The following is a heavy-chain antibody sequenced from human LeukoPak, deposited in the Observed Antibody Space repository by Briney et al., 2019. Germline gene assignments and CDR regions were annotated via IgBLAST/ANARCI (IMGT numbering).Heavy chain of an antibody. J-gene: IGHJ2*01. CDR1: GGSISGYY. CDR3: ARDLRARWYFDL. V-gene: IGHV4-59*01. Sequence: SETLSLTCSVSGGSISGYYWSWIRQPPGQGLEWIGYIYYSGSTNYNPSLKSRVTISVDTSKNQFSLKLSSVTAADTAVYYCARDLRARWYFDLWGRGTLVTVSS. CDR2: IYYSGST.